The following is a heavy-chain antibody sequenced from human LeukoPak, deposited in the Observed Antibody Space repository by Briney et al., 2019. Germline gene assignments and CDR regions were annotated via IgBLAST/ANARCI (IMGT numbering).Heavy chain of an antibody. J-gene: IGHJ4*02. V-gene: IGHV3-21*06. CDR2: INTVASYI. D-gene: IGHD3-22*01. CDR1: GGSISSSS. Sequence: ETLSLTCTVSGGSISSSSYYWGWIRQPPGKGLEWVSSINTVASYIYYADSVKGRFTISRDNAKNSLYLQMNSLRAEDTGVYYCSRLRRNSDKSGFYYYYDYWGQGTLVTVSS. CDR3: SRLRRNSDKSGFYYYYDY.